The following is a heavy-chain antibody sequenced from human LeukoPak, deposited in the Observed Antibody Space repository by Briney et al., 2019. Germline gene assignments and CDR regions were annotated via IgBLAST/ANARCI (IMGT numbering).Heavy chain of an antibody. CDR1: GFTFRNYH. D-gene: IGHD3-22*01. Sequence: GGSLKLSCAGAGFTFRNYHMFWVRQAPGKGLEWVSSISGSGSHKDYADSVKGRFAISRDNSKNTLYLQMNSLRAEDTAVYYCARYLSGSFDYWGQGTLVTVSS. V-gene: IGHV3-21*01. CDR3: ARYLSGSFDY. CDR2: ISGSGSHK. J-gene: IGHJ4*02.